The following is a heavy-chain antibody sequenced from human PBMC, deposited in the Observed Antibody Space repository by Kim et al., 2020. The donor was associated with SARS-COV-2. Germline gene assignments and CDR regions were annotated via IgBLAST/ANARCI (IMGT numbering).Heavy chain of an antibody. Sequence: SETLSLTCNVSGASIVKGGYSWTWIRQHPGKGLEWLGHIFYGGTTHFNSSLQSRMTVSLDTSKNQFSLELRSVTAAHTAIYFCARGSSWNGFDFWGQGTLVTVSS. CDR2: IFYGGTT. D-gene: IGHD6-13*01. CDR3: ARGSSWNGFDF. V-gene: IGHV4-31*03. J-gene: IGHJ4*02. CDR1: GASIVKGGYS.